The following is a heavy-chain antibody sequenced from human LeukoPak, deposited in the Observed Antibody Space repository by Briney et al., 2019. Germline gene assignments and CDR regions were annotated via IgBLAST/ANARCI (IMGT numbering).Heavy chain of an antibody. J-gene: IGHJ5*02. D-gene: IGHD3-22*01. CDR2: IYYSGST. Sequence: SQTLSLTCTVSGGSISSGDYYWGWIRQPPGKGLEWIGYIYYSGSTYYNPSLKSRVTISVDTSKNQFSLKLSSVTAADTAVYYCARSTDYYDSSGYHHWGQGTLVTVSS. CDR3: ARSTDYYDSSGYHH. CDR1: GGSISSGDYY. V-gene: IGHV4-30-4*01.